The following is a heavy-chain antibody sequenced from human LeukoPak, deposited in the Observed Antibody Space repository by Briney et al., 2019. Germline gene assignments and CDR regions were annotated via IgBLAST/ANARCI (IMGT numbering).Heavy chain of an antibody. CDR2: MNPNSGNT. CDR1: GYTFTSYD. CDR3: AGRREYYDILTGYVGYYYGMDV. D-gene: IGHD3-9*01. V-gene: IGHV1-8*01. Sequence: ASVKVSCKASGYTFTSYDINWVRQATGQGLEWMGWMNPNSGNTGYAQKFQGRVTMTRNTSISTAYMELSSLRSEDTAVYYCAGRREYYDILTGYVGYYYGMDVWGQGTTVTVSS. J-gene: IGHJ6*02.